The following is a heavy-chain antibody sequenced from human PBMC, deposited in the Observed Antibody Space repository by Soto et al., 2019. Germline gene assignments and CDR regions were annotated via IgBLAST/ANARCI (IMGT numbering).Heavy chain of an antibody. CDR1: GFTFSSYA. D-gene: IGHD1-7*01. V-gene: IGHV3-30-3*01. CDR2: ISYDGSNK. J-gene: IGHJ4*02. CDR3: ARDPTGTTRNFDC. Sequence: GGSLRLSCAASGFTFSSYAMHWVRQAPGKGLEWVAVISYDGSNKYYGDSVKGRFTISRDNSKNTLFLQMNSLRAEDTALYYCARDPTGTTRNFDCWGQGTLVTVSS.